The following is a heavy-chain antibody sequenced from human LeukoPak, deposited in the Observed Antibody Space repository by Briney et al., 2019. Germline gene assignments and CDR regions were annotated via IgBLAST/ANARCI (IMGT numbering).Heavy chain of an antibody. CDR3: ARDLGIVVVPAVHFDY. CDR2: IIPILGIA. CDR1: GGTFSSYT. J-gene: IGHJ4*02. D-gene: IGHD2-2*01. V-gene: IGHV1-69*04. Sequence: GSSVKVSCKXSGGTFSSYTISWVRQAPGQGLEWMGRIIPILGIANYSQKFQGRVTITADKSTSTAYMELSSLRSEDTAVYYCARDLGIVVVPAVHFDYRGQGTLVTVSS.